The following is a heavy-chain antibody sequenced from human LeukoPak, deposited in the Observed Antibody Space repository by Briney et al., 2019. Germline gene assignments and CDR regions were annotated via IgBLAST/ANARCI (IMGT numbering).Heavy chain of an antibody. V-gene: IGHV1-69*06. CDR3: ARETGYAYGRAPLDY. Sequence: SVKVSCKASGYTFTSYGISWVRQAPGQGLEWMGGIIPMSGTVNNAQKFQGRVTITADKSTGTAYMELSSLRSDDAAVYYCARETGYAYGRAPLDYWGQGTLVTVSS. CDR2: IIPMSGTV. J-gene: IGHJ4*02. CDR1: GYTFTSYG. D-gene: IGHD5-18*01.